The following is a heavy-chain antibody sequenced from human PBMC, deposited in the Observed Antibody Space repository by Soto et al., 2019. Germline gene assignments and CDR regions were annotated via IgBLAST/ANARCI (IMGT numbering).Heavy chain of an antibody. CDR1: GFTFSGYV. J-gene: IGHJ4*02. CDR3: AKGEYFDYVLSLDS. D-gene: IGHD3-9*01. V-gene: IGHV3-23*01. CDR2: ISGNGGAT. Sequence: GGSLRLSCSASGFTFSGYVINWIRQAPGKGLEWVSFISGNGGATYYADSVKGRFTVSRDNSKNTVYLEMNSLRAEDTAVYYCAKGEYFDYVLSLDSWGQGTLVTVSS.